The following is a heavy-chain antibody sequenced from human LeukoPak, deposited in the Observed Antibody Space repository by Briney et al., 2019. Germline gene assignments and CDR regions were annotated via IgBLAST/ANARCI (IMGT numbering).Heavy chain of an antibody. D-gene: IGHD3-9*01. CDR1: GGTFSSYA. CDR2: IIPIFGTA. CDR3: AREGYDILTGYALRPFDY. Sequence: ASVKVSCKASGGTFSSYAISWVRQAPGQGLEWMGGIIPIFGTANYAQKFQGRVTITADESTSTAYMELGSLRSEDTAVYYCAREGYDILTGYALRPFDYWGQGTLVTVSS. J-gene: IGHJ4*02. V-gene: IGHV1-69*13.